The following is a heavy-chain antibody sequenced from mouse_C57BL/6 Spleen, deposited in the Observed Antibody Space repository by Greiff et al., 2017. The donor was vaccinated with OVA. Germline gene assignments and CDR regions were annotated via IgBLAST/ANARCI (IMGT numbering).Heavy chain of an antibody. Sequence: EVKVVESGGGLVQPKGSLKLSCAASGFSFNTYAMNWVRQAPGKGLEWVARIRSKSNNYATYYADSVKDRFTISRDDSESMLYLQMNNLKTEDTAMYYCVRHEGDAMDYWGQGTSVTVSS. CDR2: IRSKSNNYAT. CDR3: VRHEGDAMDY. J-gene: IGHJ4*01. V-gene: IGHV10-1*01. CDR1: GFSFNTYA.